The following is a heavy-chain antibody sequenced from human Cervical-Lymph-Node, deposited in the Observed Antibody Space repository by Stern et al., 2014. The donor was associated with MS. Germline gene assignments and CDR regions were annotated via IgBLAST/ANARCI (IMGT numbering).Heavy chain of an antibody. J-gene: IGHJ4*02. CDR3: ARDSTAWSPSFDY. Sequence: VQLVESGTGLVKPSETLSLTCAVSGGSISGYYWNWIRQSPGKGLEWIGSVYYSGKTNYNPSLNGRVTISLDTSKSQFSLRLSSVTAGDTAVYYCARDSTAWSPSFDYWGQGTLVTVSS. CDR1: GGSISGYY. CDR2: VYYSGKT. D-gene: IGHD1-1*01. V-gene: IGHV4-59*01.